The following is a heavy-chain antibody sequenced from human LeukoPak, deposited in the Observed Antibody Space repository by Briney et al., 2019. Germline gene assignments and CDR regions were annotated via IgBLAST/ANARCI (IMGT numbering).Heavy chain of an antibody. CDR2: ISGSGGSS. J-gene: IGHJ6*02. D-gene: IGHD1-26*01. Sequence: GGSLRLSCAASGFTFSSYAMSWVRQAPGKGLEWVSTISGSGGSSYYADSVKGRFTNSRDNSKNTLYLQMNSLRAEDTAVYYCAKGSGTYNGYYYYYGMDVWGHGTTVTVSS. V-gene: IGHV3-23*01. CDR1: GFTFSSYA. CDR3: AKGSGTYNGYYYYYGMDV.